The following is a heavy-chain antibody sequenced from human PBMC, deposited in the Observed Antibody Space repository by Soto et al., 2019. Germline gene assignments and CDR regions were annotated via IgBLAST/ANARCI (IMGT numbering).Heavy chain of an antibody. CDR2: INHSGST. CDR3: ARDKITGLFDY. CDR1: GGSCSGYY. J-gene: IGHJ4*02. V-gene: IGHV4-34*01. D-gene: IGHD2-8*02. Sequence: QVQLQQWGAGLLKPSETLSLTCAVYGGSCSGYYWTWIRQPPGTGLEWIGEINHSGSTNYNPSLKSRVPISVDTSKNQFSLKLTSVTAADTAVYYCARDKITGLFDYWGQGTLVTVSS.